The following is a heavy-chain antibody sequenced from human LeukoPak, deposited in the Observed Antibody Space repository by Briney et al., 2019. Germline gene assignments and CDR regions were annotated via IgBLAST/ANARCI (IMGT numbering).Heavy chain of an antibody. CDR1: GFTFSDYY. D-gene: IGHD3-22*01. Sequence: GGSLRLSCATSGFTFSDYYMSWIRQAPGKGLEGVSYISSSGSTIYYADSVKGRFTISRDNAKNSLYLQMNSLRAEDTAVYYCASHGPSHHPSYDPYFDYWGQGTLVTVSS. J-gene: IGHJ4*02. CDR3: ASHGPSHHPSYDPYFDY. CDR2: ISSSGSTI. V-gene: IGHV3-11*04.